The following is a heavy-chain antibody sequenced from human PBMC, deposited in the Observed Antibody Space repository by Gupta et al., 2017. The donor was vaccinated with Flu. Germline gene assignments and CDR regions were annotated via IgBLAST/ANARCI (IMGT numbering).Heavy chain of an antibody. J-gene: IGHJ6*02. V-gene: IGHV1-8*01. D-gene: IGHD1-26*01. CDR2: MNPNSGNT. CDR1: GYTFTSYD. Sequence: QVQLVQSGAEVKKPGASVKVSCKASGYTFTSYDINWVRQATGQGLEWMGWMNPNSGNTGYAQKFQGRVTMTRNTSISTAYMELSSLRSEDTAVYYCARGLPVGRAPYYYYYGMDVWGQGTTVTVSS. CDR3: ARGLPVGRAPYYYYYGMDV.